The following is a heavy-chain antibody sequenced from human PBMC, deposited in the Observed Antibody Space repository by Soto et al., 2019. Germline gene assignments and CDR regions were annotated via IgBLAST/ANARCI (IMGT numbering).Heavy chain of an antibody. Sequence: SESLSLTCTVSGSPISVYYWGWFLQPPGQGLEWVAYIYYSVSTNYNSYLESRITISVDTSKNQFSLKLSSVTAADTAVYYCARLGGYYQAFDSWGQGTLVTVSS. J-gene: IGHJ4*02. CDR1: GSPISVYY. CDR3: ARLGGYYQAFDS. CDR2: IYYSVST. V-gene: IGHV4-59*08. D-gene: IGHD3-22*01.